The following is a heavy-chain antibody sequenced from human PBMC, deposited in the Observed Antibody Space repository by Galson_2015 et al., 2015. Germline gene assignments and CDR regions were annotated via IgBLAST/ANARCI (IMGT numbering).Heavy chain of an antibody. CDR2: MSYYGTHE. Sequence: SLRLSCAASEFIFSGYTMHWVRQAPGKGPEWVAVMSYYGTHEYYADSVKGRFTISRDNSTNTLYLQMNSLKTEDTAMYYCARDVGGYSFDYWGRGTLVTVSS. V-gene: IGHV3-30-3*01. D-gene: IGHD3-22*01. J-gene: IGHJ4*02. CDR3: ARDVGGYSFDY. CDR1: EFIFSGYT.